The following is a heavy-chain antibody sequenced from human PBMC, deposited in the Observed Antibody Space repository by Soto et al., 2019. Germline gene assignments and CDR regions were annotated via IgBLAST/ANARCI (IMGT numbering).Heavy chain of an antibody. V-gene: IGHV1-24*01. CDR3: APVTGTIFGVVSDYYYYGIDV. Sequence: ASVKVSCKVSGYTLTELSMHWVRQAPGKGLEWMGGFDPEDGETIYAQKFKGRVTMTEDTSTDTAYMELSSLRSEDTAVYYCAPVTGTIFGVVSDYYYYGIDVWGQGTTVTVSS. CDR2: FDPEDGET. D-gene: IGHD3-3*01. CDR1: GYTLTELS. J-gene: IGHJ6*01.